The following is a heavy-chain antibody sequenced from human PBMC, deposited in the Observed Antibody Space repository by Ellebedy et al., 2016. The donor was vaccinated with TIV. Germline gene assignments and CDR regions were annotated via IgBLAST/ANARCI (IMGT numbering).Heavy chain of an antibody. J-gene: IGHJ4*02. CDR1: GFTFSSYS. CDR3: ARDSLYYFDY. V-gene: IGHV3-21*01. D-gene: IGHD2-8*01. CDR2: ISSSSSYI. Sequence: GESLKISCAASGFTFSSYSMNWVRQAPGKGLEWVSSISSSSSYIYYADSVKGRFTISRDNAKNSLYVQLSSLRGDDTAVYYCARDSLYYFDYWGQGTLVTVSS.